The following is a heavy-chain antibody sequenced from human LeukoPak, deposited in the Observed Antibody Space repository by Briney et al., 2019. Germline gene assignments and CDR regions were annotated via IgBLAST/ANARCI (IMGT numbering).Heavy chain of an antibody. CDR1: GFTFSSYA. D-gene: IGHD3-10*01. CDR3: ARDGEYGSGSYYNAVYYYYYYMDV. V-gene: IGHV3-30*01. CDR2: ISYDGSNK. J-gene: IGHJ6*03. Sequence: QPGRSLRLSCAASGFTFSSYAMHWVRQAPGKGLEWVAVISYDGSNKYYADSVKGRFTISRDNSKNTLYLQMNSLRAEDTAVYYCARDGEYGSGSYYNAVYYYYYYMDVCGKGTTVTVSS.